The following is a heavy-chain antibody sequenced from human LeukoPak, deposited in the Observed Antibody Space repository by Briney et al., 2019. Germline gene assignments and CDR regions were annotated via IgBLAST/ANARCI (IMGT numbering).Heavy chain of an antibody. CDR1: GFTFDDYA. D-gene: IGHD2-8*01. Sequence: GGSLRLSCAASGFTFDDYAMHWVRQAPGKGLEWVSAISGSGGSTYYADSVKGRFTISRDNSKNTLYLQMNSLRAEDTAVYFCARDFVRIWYFDVWGRGTLVTVSS. V-gene: IGHV3-23*01. CDR3: ARDFVRIWYFDV. J-gene: IGHJ2*01. CDR2: ISGSGGST.